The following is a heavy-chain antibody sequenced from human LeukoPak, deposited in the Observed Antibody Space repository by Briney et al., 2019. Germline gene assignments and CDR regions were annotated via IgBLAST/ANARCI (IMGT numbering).Heavy chain of an antibody. CDR2: MNPNSGST. CDR3: ARGALTSGASYFDY. CDR1: GDTLSSYD. Sequence: ASVKVSCKSSGDTLSSYDINWLRQATGQGLEWMAWMNPNSGSTGYTQKFQGRVTFTRNASISTAYMELSSLRSDDTAVYYCARGALTSGASYFDYWGQGTLVTVSS. J-gene: IGHJ4*02. V-gene: IGHV1-8*03. D-gene: IGHD6-19*01.